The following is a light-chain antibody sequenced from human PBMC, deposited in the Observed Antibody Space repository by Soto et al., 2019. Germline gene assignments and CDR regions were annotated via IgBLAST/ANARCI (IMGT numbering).Light chain of an antibody. V-gene: IGKV1-5*01. J-gene: IGKJ4*01. Sequence: DIQMTQSPSTLSASVGDRVTITCRASQTIDNWLAWYQQKPGKAPKLLIYDASRLESGVPSRFSGSGSGTDFTLTISSLEPEDFAVYYCQQRSNEVTFGGGTKVEIK. CDR3: QQRSNEVT. CDR1: QTIDNW. CDR2: DAS.